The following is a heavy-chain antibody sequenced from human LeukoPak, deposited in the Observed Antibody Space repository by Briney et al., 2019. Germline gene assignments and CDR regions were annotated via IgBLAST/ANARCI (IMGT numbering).Heavy chain of an antibody. V-gene: IGHV1-69*04. CDR3: ARDTWLYAFDI. D-gene: IGHD3-22*01. J-gene: IGHJ3*02. CDR2: IIPILGIA. CDR1: GGTFSSYA. Sequence: SVKVSCKASGGTFSSYAISWVRQAPGQGLEWMGRIIPILGIANYAQKFQGRVTITADKSTSTAYMELSSLRSEDTAVYYCARDTWLYAFDIWGQGTMVTVSS.